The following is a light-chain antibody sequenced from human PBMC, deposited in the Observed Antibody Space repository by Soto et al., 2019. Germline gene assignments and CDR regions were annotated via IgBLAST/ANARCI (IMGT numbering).Light chain of an antibody. CDR2: KAS. Sequence: DIQMTQSPSTLSASVGARVTITCRASQSISSWLAWYQQKPGKAPKLLIYKASNLQSGVPSRFSGSGSGTEFPLAISSLAPDDVSNYYCQQYYSHYSFGQGTKLEIK. CDR3: QQYYSHYS. CDR1: QSISSW. J-gene: IGKJ2*01. V-gene: IGKV1-5*03.